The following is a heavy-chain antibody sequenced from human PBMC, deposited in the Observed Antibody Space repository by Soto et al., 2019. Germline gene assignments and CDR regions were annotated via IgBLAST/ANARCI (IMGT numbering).Heavy chain of an antibody. CDR3: GKGGVDTFGLSY. J-gene: IGHJ4*02. CDR1: GFTFSSFW. Sequence: EVQLVESGGGLVQPGGSLRLSCAVSGFTFSSFWMHWVRQAPGEGLVWVSRINTDGSSTSYADSVKGRFTISRDNAKNTRYLQMNSMRVEVTAMYYCGKGGVDTFGLSYWGQGTLVTVSS. D-gene: IGHD3-16*01. CDR2: INTDGSST. V-gene: IGHV3-74*01.